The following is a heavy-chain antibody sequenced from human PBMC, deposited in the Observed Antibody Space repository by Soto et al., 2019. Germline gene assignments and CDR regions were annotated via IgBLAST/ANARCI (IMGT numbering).Heavy chain of an antibody. Sequence: GGALRLSCAASAFAFTSYWISWVRQAPGKGLEWVANIKQDGGEKYYVDSVKGRFTISRDNAKKSLYLQMNSLRAEDTAVYYCGRDLRDWDSGSYSYYYWGQGTLVTVSS. J-gene: IGHJ4*02. CDR3: GRDLRDWDSGSYSYYY. CDR2: IKQDGGEK. CDR1: AFAFTSYW. D-gene: IGHD1-26*01. V-gene: IGHV3-7*04.